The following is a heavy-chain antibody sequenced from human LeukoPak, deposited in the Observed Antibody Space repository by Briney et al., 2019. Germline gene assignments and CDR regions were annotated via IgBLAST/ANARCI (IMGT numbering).Heavy chain of an antibody. CDR3: ARLTTSVEDDAFDI. CDR2: IYTSGST. J-gene: IGHJ3*02. D-gene: IGHD4-17*01. CDR1: GGSISSGSYY. V-gene: IGHV4-61*02. Sequence: PSETLSLTCTVSGGSISSGSYYWSWIRQPAGKGLEWIGRIYTSGSTNYNPSLKSRVTISVDTSKNQFSLKLSSVTAADTAVYYCARLTTSVEDDAFDIWGQGTMVTVSS.